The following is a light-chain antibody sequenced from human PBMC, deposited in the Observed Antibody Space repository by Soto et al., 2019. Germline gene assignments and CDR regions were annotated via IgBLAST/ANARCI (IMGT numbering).Light chain of an antibody. CDR2: DVS. V-gene: IGLV3-21*02. Sequence: SYELTQPPSVSVAPGQTARITCGGNNIGGKSVHWYQQKPGQAPVLVVNDVSDRRSGIPERFSGSKSGNTATLTISRVEAGDEADYYCQVWDSSSDHVVFGGGTQLTVL. CDR3: QVWDSSSDHVV. J-gene: IGLJ2*01. CDR1: NIGGKS.